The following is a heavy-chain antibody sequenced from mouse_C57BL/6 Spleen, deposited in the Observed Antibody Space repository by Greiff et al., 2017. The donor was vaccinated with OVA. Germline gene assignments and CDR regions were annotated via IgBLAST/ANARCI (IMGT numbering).Heavy chain of an antibody. Sequence: QVQLQQSGAELVKPGASVKISCKASGYAFSSYWMNWVKQRPGKGLEWIGQIYPGDGDTNYNGQFKGKATLTAAKSSSTAYMQLRSLTTEDSAVYFCARRGAGEVDCWGQGTTLTVSS. CDR3: ARRGAGEVDC. V-gene: IGHV1-80*01. CDR1: GYAFSSYW. D-gene: IGHD6-1*01. CDR2: IYPGDGDT. J-gene: IGHJ2*01.